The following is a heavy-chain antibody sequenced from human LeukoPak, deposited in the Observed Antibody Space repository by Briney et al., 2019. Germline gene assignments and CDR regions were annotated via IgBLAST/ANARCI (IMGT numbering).Heavy chain of an antibody. CDR3: ARDLPSYYDFWSGYVAFDY. CDR2: IIPILGIA. CDR1: GGTFSSYA. Sequence: SVKVSCNASGGTFSSYAISWVRQAPGQGLEWMGRIIPILGIANYAQKFQGRVTITADKSTSTAYMELSSLRSEDTAVYYCARDLPSYYDFWSGYVAFDYWGQGTLVTVSP. D-gene: IGHD3-3*01. V-gene: IGHV1-69*04. J-gene: IGHJ4*02.